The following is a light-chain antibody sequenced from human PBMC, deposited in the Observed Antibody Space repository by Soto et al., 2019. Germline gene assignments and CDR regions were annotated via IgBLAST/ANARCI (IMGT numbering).Light chain of an antibody. J-gene: IGKJ5*01. CDR3: QQYNNWPIT. CDR1: QSVSGD. V-gene: IGKV3-15*01. Sequence: ELVLTQTPATLSVSGEEIATLRCRASQSVSGDLAWYHHKPGQAPRLLIYDASTRALDTPARFACSGAVTEFTLTFTSLQSEDFPVYFCQQYNNWPITFGQGTRLEIK. CDR2: DAS.